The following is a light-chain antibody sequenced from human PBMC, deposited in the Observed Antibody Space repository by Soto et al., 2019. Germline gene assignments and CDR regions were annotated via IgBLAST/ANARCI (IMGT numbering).Light chain of an antibody. CDR3: SSTAGNNNLV. CDR1: SSDVGGHNY. V-gene: IGLV2-8*01. J-gene: IGLJ3*02. CDR2: EVS. Sequence: QSALTQSPSASGSPGQSVTISCTGTSSDVGGHNYVSWYQHHPGKAPKLIIYEVSKRPSGVPDRFSGSNSANTASLTVSGLQAEDEAFYYCSSTAGNNNLVFGGGTKLTVL.